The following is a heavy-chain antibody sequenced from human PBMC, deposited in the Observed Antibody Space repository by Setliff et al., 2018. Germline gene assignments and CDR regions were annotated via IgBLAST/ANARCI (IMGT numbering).Heavy chain of an antibody. CDR2: LSFAGDA. Sequence: SETLSLTCTVSGDSISSGYYYWAWIRQTPGKGLEWVGSLSFAGDAYYNPSLKSRVTMSLDTSKNQFSLRVKSVTAADTALYSCARDPGFRSGTWALDNWGQGTLVT. D-gene: IGHD3-16*01. CDR1: GDSISSGYYY. CDR3: ARDPGFRSGTWALDN. V-gene: IGHV4-39*07. J-gene: IGHJ4*02.